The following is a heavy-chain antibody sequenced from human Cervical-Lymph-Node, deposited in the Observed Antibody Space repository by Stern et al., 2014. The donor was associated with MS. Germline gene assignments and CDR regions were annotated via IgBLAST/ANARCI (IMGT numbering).Heavy chain of an antibody. CDR1: VGTFSYYA. CDR2: IIPIYGTP. Sequence: ERVEFGAEMKKPGSSAKVLCKASVGTFSYYAFNWVRQSPGQGLECMRLIIPIYGTPNYAAKFQATVTIFHIESTVFMELTNLRSEDAAVYYCAIFRPPRWGQGTMVTVSA. V-gene: IGHV1-69*01. CDR3: AIFRPPR. J-gene: IGHJ3*01.